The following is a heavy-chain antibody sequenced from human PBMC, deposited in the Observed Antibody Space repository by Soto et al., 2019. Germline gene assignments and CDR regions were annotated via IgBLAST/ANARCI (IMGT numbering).Heavy chain of an antibody. Sequence: QLQLQESGSGLVKPSQTLYLTCAVSGATISSGGYSWAWIRHPPGNGLEWIGYIYHSGSTYYNPSRKGRVSISVDRYKNQFSLKVSSVSAAETGVYYFAAGGGLPLYYWGQGTLVTVSS. V-gene: IGHV4-30-2*01. CDR2: IYHSGST. CDR1: GATISSGGYS. J-gene: IGHJ4*02. CDR3: AAGGGLPLYY. D-gene: IGHD5-12*01.